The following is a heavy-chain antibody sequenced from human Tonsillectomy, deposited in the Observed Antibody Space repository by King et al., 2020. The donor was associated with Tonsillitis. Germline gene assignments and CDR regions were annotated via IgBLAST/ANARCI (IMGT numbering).Heavy chain of an antibody. CDR1: GGSISSDGYF. CDR3: ARGGRHYGLEV. D-gene: IGHD1-26*01. Sequence: QLQESGPGLVKPSQTLSLTCTVSGGSISSDGYFWSWIRQHPGKGLEWIGYIYFSGDTYYNPSLKSRVIISVDTSKNQFSLKLNSVTAAATAVYYCARGGRHYGLEVWGQGTTVSVSS. CDR2: IYFSGDT. V-gene: IGHV4-31*03. J-gene: IGHJ6*02.